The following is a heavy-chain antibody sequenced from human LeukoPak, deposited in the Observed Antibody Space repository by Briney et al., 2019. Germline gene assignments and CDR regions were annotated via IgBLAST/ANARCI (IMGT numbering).Heavy chain of an antibody. CDR2: IIPILGIA. V-gene: IGHV1-69*04. CDR1: GGTFSSYA. J-gene: IGHJ4*02. CDR3: ARITYYYDSSGYSFDY. Sequence: SVKVSCKASGGTFSSYAISWVRQAPGQGLEWMGRIIPILGIANYAQKFQGRVTITADKSTSTAYMELSSLRSEDTAVYYCARITYYYDSSGYSFDYWGQGTLVTVSS. D-gene: IGHD3-22*01.